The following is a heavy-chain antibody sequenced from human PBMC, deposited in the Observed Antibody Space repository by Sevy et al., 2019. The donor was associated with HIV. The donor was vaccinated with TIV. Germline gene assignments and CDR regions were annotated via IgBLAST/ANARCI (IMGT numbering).Heavy chain of an antibody. D-gene: IGHD3-22*01. Sequence: GESLKISCAASGFTFSSYSMNWVRQAPGKGLEWVSSISSSSSYIYYADSVKGRFTISRDNAKNSLYLQMNSLRAEDTAVYYCARDPRYDSSGYYNHWGQGTLVTVSS. CDR1: GFTFSSYS. CDR2: ISSSSSYI. CDR3: ARDPRYDSSGYYNH. V-gene: IGHV3-21*01. J-gene: IGHJ5*02.